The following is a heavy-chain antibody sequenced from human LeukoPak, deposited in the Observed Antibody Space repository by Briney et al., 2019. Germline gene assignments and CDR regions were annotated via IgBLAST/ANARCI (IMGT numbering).Heavy chain of an antibody. V-gene: IGHV1-18*01. CDR1: TYTFTRYG. CDR3: ATDGGMYNWYFDY. D-gene: IGHD1-20*01. J-gene: IGHJ4*02. CDR2: ISGYNGNT. Sequence: ASVKVSCKASTYTFTRYGISWVRQAPGQGLEWMGWISGYNGNTNYAQKFLGRVSMTADTATSTAYMELRSLTSDDTAMYYCATDGGMYNWYFDYWGQGTLVTVSS.